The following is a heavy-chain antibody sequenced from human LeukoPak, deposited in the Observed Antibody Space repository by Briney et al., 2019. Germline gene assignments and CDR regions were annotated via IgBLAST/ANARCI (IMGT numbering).Heavy chain of an antibody. CDR2: ISSSSYI. J-gene: IGHJ6*03. CDR3: ARDSSSYPSHMDV. V-gene: IGHV3-21*01. D-gene: IGHD6-13*01. Sequence: PGGSLRLSCAASGFTFSSYSMNWVRQAPGKGLEWVSSISSSSYIYYADSVKGRSTISRDNAKNSLYLQMNSLRAEDTAVYYCARDSSSYPSHMDVWGKGTTVTVSS. CDR1: GFTFSSYS.